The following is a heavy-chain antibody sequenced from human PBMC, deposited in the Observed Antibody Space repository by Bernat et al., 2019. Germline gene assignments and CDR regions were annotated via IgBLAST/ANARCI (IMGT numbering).Heavy chain of an antibody. V-gene: IGHV3-30*18. D-gene: IGHD6-19*01. CDR2: ITYDGSDK. CDR1: GFTFSNYA. CDR3: AKVSEQWLIRDYVEY. J-gene: IGHJ4*02. Sequence: QVQLVESGGGVVQSGRSLRLSCAASGFTFSNYAMHWVRQAPGKRLEWVAVITYDGSDKYFVDSVKGRFTISRDNSRNTVYLQMNSLRAEDTAVYYCAKVSEQWLIRDYVEYWGQGTRVSVPS.